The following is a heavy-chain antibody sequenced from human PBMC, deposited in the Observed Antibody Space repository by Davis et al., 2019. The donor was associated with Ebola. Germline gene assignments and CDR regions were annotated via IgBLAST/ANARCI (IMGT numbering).Heavy chain of an antibody. V-gene: IGHV1-18*04. CDR1: GYTFTSYG. J-gene: IGHJ6*02. CDR2: ISAYNGNT. CDR3: ASTSDPTRDGMDV. Sequence: ASVKVSCKASGYTFTSYGISWVRQAPGQGLEWMGWISAYNGNTNYAQKLQGRVTMTTDTSTSTAYMELSSLRSEDTAVYYCASTSDPTRDGMDVWGQGTTVTVSS. D-gene: IGHD3-10*01.